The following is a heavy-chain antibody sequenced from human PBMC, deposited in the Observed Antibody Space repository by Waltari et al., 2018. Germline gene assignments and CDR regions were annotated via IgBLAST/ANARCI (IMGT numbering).Heavy chain of an antibody. CDR1: GGTFSSYA. D-gene: IGHD3-3*01. J-gene: IGHJ4*02. CDR3: AREGTDFWSGYASL. Sequence: QVQLVQSGAEVKKPGSSVKVSCKASGGTFSSYAISWVRQAPGHGLAWMGGVIPSCGTASDAQKFQGRVTITADESTSTAYMELSSLGSEDTAVYYCAREGTDFWSGYASLWGQGTLVTVSS. V-gene: IGHV1-69*12. CDR2: VIPSCGTA.